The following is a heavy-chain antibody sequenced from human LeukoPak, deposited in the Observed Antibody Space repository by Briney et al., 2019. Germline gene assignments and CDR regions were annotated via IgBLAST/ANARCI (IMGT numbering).Heavy chain of an antibody. CDR3: ARGLRSDY. CDR1: GYTFSNYD. D-gene: IGHD3-16*02. V-gene: IGHV1-8*01. Sequence: ASVKVSCKASGYTFSNYDINWVRQAPGQGLEWMGWMNPNSGRRVYAQKFQGRVTMTRNSSINTAYMELTSLRSGGTAVYYCARGLRSDYWGQGTLVTVSS. CDR2: MNPNSGRR. J-gene: IGHJ4*02.